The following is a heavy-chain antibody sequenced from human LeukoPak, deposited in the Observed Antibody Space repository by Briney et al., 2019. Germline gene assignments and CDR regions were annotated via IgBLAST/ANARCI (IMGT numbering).Heavy chain of an antibody. J-gene: IGHJ4*02. Sequence: PGGSLRLSCAASGFTLRSYAMSWVRQAPGKGLEWVSTISGGSGNTYHADSVKGRFTISRDTSKNTLYLQMNSLRADDTALYYCAKAVEWLVSFDFWGQGTLVTVSS. D-gene: IGHD6-19*01. CDR1: GFTLRSYA. V-gene: IGHV3-23*01. CDR3: AKAVEWLVSFDF. CDR2: ISGGSGNT.